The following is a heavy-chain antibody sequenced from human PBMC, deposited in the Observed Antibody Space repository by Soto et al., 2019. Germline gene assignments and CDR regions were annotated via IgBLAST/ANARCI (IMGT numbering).Heavy chain of an antibody. CDR3: GYYGSGSYPLPIDY. Sequence: ASVKVSCKASGYTFTSYGISWVRQAPGQGLEWMGWISAYNGNTNYAQKLQGRVTMTTDTSTSTAYMELRSMRSDDTAVYYCGYYGSGSYPLPIDYWGQGTLVTVSS. J-gene: IGHJ4*02. CDR1: GYTFTSYG. CDR2: ISAYNGNT. V-gene: IGHV1-18*01. D-gene: IGHD3-10*01.